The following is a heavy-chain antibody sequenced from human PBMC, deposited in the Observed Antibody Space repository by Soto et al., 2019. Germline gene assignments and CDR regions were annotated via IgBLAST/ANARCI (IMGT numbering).Heavy chain of an antibody. V-gene: IGHV3-64D*06. CDR3: VKARADRSIYLPSFPLDY. J-gene: IGHJ4*02. CDR2: ISSNGGST. CDR1: GFTFSSYA. D-gene: IGHD3-3*02. Sequence: HPGGSLRLSCSASGFTFSSYAMHWVRQAPGKGLEYVSAISSNGGSTYYADSVKGRFTISRDNSKNTLYLQMSSLRAEDTAVYYCVKARADRSIYLPSFPLDYWGQGTLVTVSS.